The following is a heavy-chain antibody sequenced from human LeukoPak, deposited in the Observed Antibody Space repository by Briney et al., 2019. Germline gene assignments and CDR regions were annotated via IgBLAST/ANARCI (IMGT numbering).Heavy chain of an antibody. CDR1: GYTFTSYD. V-gene: IGHV1-8*01. J-gene: IGHJ4*02. D-gene: IGHD1-26*01. Sequence: ASVKVSCKASGYTFTSYDINWVRQATGQGLEWMGWMNPNSGNTGYAQKFQGRVTMTRNTSISTAYMELSSLRSEDTAVYYCARPLVGATGLIHWGQGTLVTVSS. CDR3: ARPLVGATGLIH. CDR2: MNPNSGNT.